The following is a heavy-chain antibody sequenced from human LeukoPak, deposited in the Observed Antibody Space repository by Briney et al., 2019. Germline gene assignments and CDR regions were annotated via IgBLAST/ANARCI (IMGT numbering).Heavy chain of an antibody. CDR3: ARELLLEGYCSSTSCYGAGMDV. J-gene: IGHJ6*02. D-gene: IGHD2-2*01. Sequence: ASVKVSCKASGYTFTSYDINWVRQATGQGLEWMGWMNPNSGNTGYAQKFQGRVTMTRNTSISTAYMELSSLRSEDTAVYYCARELLLEGYCSSTSCYGAGMDVWGQGTTVTVSS. V-gene: IGHV1-8*01. CDR1: GYTFTSYD. CDR2: MNPNSGNT.